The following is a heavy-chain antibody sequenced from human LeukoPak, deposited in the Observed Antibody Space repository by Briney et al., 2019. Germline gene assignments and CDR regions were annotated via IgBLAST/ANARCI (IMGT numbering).Heavy chain of an antibody. CDR2: ISGSGGST. CDR1: GFTFSSYA. D-gene: IGHD3-22*01. CDR3: AKDPTGEYYYDSSGYYDY. J-gene: IGHJ4*02. Sequence: SGGSLRLSCAASGFTFSSYAMSWVRQAPGKWLEWVSAISGSGGSTYYADSVKGRFTISRDNSKNTLYLQMNSLRAEDTAVYYCAKDPTGEYYYDSSGYYDYWGQGTLVTVSS. V-gene: IGHV3-23*01.